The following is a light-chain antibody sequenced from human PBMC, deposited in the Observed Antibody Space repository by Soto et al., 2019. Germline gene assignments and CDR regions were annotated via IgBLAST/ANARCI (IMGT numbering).Light chain of an antibody. CDR2: LEGSGSY. CDR3: ETWDFNTRV. CDR1: GGHSSYI. J-gene: IGLJ3*02. V-gene: IGLV4-60*02. Sequence: QSVLTQSSSASASLGSSVKLTCTLSGGHSSYIIAWHQQQPGKAPRYLMKLEGSGSYNKGSEVPDRFSGSSSGADRYLTISNLQFEDEADYYCETWDFNTRVFGGGTKVTVL.